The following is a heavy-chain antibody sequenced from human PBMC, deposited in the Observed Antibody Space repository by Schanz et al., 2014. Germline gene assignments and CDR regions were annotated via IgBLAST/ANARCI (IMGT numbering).Heavy chain of an antibody. CDR1: GFTFSSHW. CDR3: ARKMKLGVYGGKGHDSLDI. CDR2: INSVGSNT. Sequence: EVHLVESGGGLVQPGGSLRLSCAASGFTFSSHWMHWVRQDPGKGLVWVARINSVGSNTDYADSVTGRLTISRDNAKNTLYLQMNTLRAEDTAVYYCARKMKLGVYGGKGHDSLDIWGQGTPXTVSS. J-gene: IGHJ4*01. V-gene: IGHV3-74*02. D-gene: IGHD4-17*01.